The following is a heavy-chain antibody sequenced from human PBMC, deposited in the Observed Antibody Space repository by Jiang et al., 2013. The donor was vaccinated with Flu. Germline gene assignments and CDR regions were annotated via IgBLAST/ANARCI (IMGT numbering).Heavy chain of an antibody. D-gene: IGHD3-22*01. V-gene: IGHV4-39*01. CDR2: IYYSGST. CDR3: ARLQKDSSGYYTPLYYFDY. CDR1: GGSISSSSYY. J-gene: IGHJ4*02. Sequence: LLKPSETLSLTCTVSGGSISSSSYYWGWIRQPPGKGLEWIGSIYYSGSTYYNPSLKSRVTISVDTSKNQFSLKLSSVTAADTAVYYCARLQKDSSGYYTPLYYFDYWGQGTLVTVSS.